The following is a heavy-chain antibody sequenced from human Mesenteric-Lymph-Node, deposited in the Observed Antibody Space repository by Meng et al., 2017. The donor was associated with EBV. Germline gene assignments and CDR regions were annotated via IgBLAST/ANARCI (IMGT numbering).Heavy chain of an antibody. CDR2: INHRGET. CDR3: ARDQGGF. D-gene: IGHD3-16*01. Sequence: QVQLQQWGAGLLKPVETLSLTCAVYVGTFSDWSWSWFRQTPEKGLEWIGEINHRGETNYSPSLKSRLTLSVDTSKNQFSLRLTSVTAADIAVYYCARDQGGFWGQGTLVTVAS. CDR1: VGTFSDWS. V-gene: IGHV4-34*02. J-gene: IGHJ4*02.